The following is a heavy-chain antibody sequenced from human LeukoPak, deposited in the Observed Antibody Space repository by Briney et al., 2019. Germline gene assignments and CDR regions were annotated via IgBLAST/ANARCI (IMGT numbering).Heavy chain of an antibody. Sequence: ASVKVSCKASGYTFTGYYMHWVRQAPGQGLEWMGRINPNSGGTNYAQKLQGRVTMTTDTSTSTAYMELRSLRSDDTAVYYCARVVNYYDSSGYHTYFDYWGQGTLVTVSS. CDR2: INPNSGGT. D-gene: IGHD3-22*01. CDR1: GYTFTGYY. J-gene: IGHJ4*02. V-gene: IGHV1-2*06. CDR3: ARVVNYYDSSGYHTYFDY.